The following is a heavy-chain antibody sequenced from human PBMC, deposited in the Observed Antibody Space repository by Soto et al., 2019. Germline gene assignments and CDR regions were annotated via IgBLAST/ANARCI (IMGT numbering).Heavy chain of an antibody. CDR2: INHSGST. J-gene: IGHJ6*02. Sequence: PSETLSLTCAVYGGSFSCYYWSWIRQPPGKGLEWIGEINHSGSTNYNPSLKSRVTISVDTSKNQFSLKLSSVTAADTAVYYCARVGLGYCSSTSCYTGFDYYGMDVWGQGTTVTAP. CDR1: GGSFSCYY. CDR3: ARVGLGYCSSTSCYTGFDYYGMDV. D-gene: IGHD2-2*02. V-gene: IGHV4-34*01.